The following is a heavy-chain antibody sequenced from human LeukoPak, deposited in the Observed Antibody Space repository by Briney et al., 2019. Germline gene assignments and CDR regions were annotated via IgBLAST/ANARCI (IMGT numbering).Heavy chain of an antibody. CDR3: AKDPLGLSAFDI. CDR2: IWYDGSNK. V-gene: IGHV3-33*06. CDR1: GFTFSSYG. Sequence: GGSLRLSCAASGFTFSSYGMHWVRQAPGKGLEWVAVIWYDGSNKYYADSVKGRFTISRDNSKNTLYLQMNSLRAEDTAVYYCAKDPLGLSAFDIWSQGTMVTVSS. J-gene: IGHJ3*02. D-gene: IGHD1-26*01.